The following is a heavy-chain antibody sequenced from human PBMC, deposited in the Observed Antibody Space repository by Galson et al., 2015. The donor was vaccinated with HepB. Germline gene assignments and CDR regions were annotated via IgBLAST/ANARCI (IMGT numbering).Heavy chain of an antibody. CDR3: ARGAVRLTYSGRRFPRDY. J-gene: IGHJ4*02. CDR1: GGTFSSYT. CDR2: IIPIFGTA. V-gene: IGHV1-69*13. Sequence: SVKVSCTASGGTFSSYTISWVRQAPGQGLEWMGGIIPIFGTANYAQKFQGRVTITADESTSTAYMELSSLRSEDTAVYYCARGAVRLTYSGRRFPRDYWGQGTLVTVSS. D-gene: IGHD5-12*01.